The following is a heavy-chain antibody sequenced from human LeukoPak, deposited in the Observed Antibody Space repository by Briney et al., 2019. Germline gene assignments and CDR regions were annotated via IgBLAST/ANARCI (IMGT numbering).Heavy chain of an antibody. CDR2: IYTSGST. J-gene: IGHJ4*02. CDR3: ARTSGYYDSSGYPYYFDY. CDR1: GGSISSGSYY. Sequence: PSETLSLTCTVSGGSISSGSYYWSWVRQPAGKGLEWIGRIYTSGSTNYNPSLKSRVTISVDTSKNQFSLKLSSVTAADTAVYYCARTSGYYDSSGYPYYFDYWGQRTLVTVSS. D-gene: IGHD3-22*01. V-gene: IGHV4-61*02.